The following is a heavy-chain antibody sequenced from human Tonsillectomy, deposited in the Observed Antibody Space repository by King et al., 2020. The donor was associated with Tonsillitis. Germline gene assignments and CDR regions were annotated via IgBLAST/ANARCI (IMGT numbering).Heavy chain of an antibody. V-gene: IGHV3-48*04. Sequence: VQLVESGGGLVQPGGSLRLSCSASGFTFGTYSMNWVRQAPGKGLEWVSYISSGSSSIYYADSVKGRFTISRDNAQNSLYLQMNSLRAEDTAVYYCARDTTRVGSNCWGVDYWGQGTLVTVSS. CDR3: ARDTTRVGSNCWGVDY. CDR2: ISSGSSSI. D-gene: IGHD3-16*01. J-gene: IGHJ4*02. CDR1: GFTFGTYS.